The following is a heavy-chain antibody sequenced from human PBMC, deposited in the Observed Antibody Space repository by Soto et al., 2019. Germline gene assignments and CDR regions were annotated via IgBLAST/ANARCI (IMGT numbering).Heavy chain of an antibody. CDR3: ARHNPNSSGWYATAFDI. CDR1: GGSISSSSYY. V-gene: IGHV4-39*01. D-gene: IGHD6-19*01. J-gene: IGHJ3*02. Sequence: QLQLQESGPGLVKPSETLSLTCTVSGGSISSSSYYWGWIRQPPGKGLEWIGSIYYSGSTYYNPSLKSRVTISVDTSKNQFSLKLSSVTAADTAVYYCARHNPNSSGWYATAFDIWGQGTMVTVSS. CDR2: IYYSGST.